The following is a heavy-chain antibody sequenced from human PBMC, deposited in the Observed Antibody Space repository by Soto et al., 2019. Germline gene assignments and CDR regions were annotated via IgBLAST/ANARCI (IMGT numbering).Heavy chain of an antibody. Sequence: PGGSLRLSCAASGFTFSSYGMHWVRQAPGKGLEWVAVISYDGSNKYYADSVKGRFTISRDNSKNTLYLQMNSLRAEDTAVYYCAKERLELRGLNWFDPWGQGTLVTVSS. V-gene: IGHV3-30*18. CDR2: ISYDGSNK. J-gene: IGHJ5*02. D-gene: IGHD1-7*01. CDR1: GFTFSSYG. CDR3: AKERLELRGLNWFDP.